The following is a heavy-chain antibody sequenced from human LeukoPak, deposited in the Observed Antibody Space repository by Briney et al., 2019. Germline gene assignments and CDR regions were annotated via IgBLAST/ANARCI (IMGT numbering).Heavy chain of an antibody. CDR1: GFTFSSYS. J-gene: IGHJ4*02. V-gene: IGHV3-7*01. D-gene: IGHD3/OR15-3a*01. CDR3: ASGRHDFLH. CDR2: INLDGTEE. Sequence: GGSLRLSCAASGFTFSSYSMNWVRQAPGKGPEWVANINLDGTEEHYVDSSLKGRFTISRDNAKNSLYLQMTSLRVEDTAVYYCASGRHDFLHWGQGTLVTVSS.